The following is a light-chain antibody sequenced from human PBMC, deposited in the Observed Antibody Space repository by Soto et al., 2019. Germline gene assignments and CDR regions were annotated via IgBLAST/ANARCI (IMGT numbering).Light chain of an antibody. J-gene: IGKJ4*01. CDR1: LRISKY. V-gene: IGKV1-39*01. Sequence: DIRVIQSPSSLSASVGDRVTITCRASLRISKYLNWYQQEPGKAPKLLSSGASTLQSGVPSRFSGSGSVTEFTLTITSLQPEDSATYYWQQSHSTPLTFGGGTKLEI. CDR3: QQSHSTPLT. CDR2: GAS.